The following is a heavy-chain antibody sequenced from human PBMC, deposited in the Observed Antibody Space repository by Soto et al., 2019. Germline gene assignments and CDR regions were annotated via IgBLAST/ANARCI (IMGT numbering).Heavy chain of an antibody. J-gene: IGHJ4*02. V-gene: IGHV3-33*01. CDR2: IWYDGSNK. CDR1: GFTFSSYG. D-gene: IGHD4-17*01. Sequence: GGSLRLSCAASGFTFSSYGMHWVRQAPGKGLEWVAVIWYDGSNKYYADSVKGRFTISRDNSKNTLYLQMNSLRAEDTAVYYCARESEAVTTRYYFDYWGQGTLVTVSS. CDR3: ARESEAVTTRYYFDY.